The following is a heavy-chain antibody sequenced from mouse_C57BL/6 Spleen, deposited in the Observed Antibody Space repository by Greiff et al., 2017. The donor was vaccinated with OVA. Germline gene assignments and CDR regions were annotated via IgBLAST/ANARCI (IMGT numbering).Heavy chain of an antibody. Sequence: EVKLEESGPGLVKPSQSLSLTCSVTGYSITSGYYWNWIRQFPGNKLEWMGYISYDGSNNYNPSLKNRISITRDTSKTQFFLKLNSVTTEDTATYYCARDDGSIPMDYWGQGTSVTVSS. CDR1: GYSITSGYY. CDR2: ISYDGSN. J-gene: IGHJ4*01. D-gene: IGHD1-1*01. CDR3: ARDDGSIPMDY. V-gene: IGHV3-6*01.